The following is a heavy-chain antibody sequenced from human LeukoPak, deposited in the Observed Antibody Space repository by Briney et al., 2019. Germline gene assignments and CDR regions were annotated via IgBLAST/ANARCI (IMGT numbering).Heavy chain of an antibody. J-gene: IGHJ3*02. CDR3: ARGEPYYFDAFDI. D-gene: IGHD3-10*01. CDR1: GGSISSYY. CDR2: IYYSGST. V-gene: IGHV4-59*01. Sequence: PSETLSLTCTVSGGSISSYYWSWIRQPPGKGLEWIGYIYYSGSTNYNPSLKSRVTISVDTSKNQFSLKLSSVTAADTAVYYCARGEPYYFDAFDIWGQGTMVTVSS.